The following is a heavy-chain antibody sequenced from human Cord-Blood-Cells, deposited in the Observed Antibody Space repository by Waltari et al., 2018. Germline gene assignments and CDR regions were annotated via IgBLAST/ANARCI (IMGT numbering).Heavy chain of an antibody. V-gene: IGHV4-38-2*01. D-gene: IGHD7-27*01. J-gene: IGHJ3*02. CDR2: IYHSGRN. CDR1: GYSISSGYY. CDR3: ARVSLGISVAFDI. Sequence: QVQLQESGPGLVKPSETLSLTCAVSGYSISSGYYWGWIRRPPGKGLEWIGSIYHSGRNYYNPSLKSRVPISVDTSKNQFSLELSSVPAADTAVYYCARVSLGISVAFDIWGQGTMVTVSS.